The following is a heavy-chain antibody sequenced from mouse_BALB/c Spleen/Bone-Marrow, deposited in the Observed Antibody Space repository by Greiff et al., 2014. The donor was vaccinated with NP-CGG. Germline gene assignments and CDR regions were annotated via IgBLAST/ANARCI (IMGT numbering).Heavy chain of an antibody. J-gene: IGHJ3*01. CDR1: GFNIKDTY. CDR3: AMYYYGSSLFAY. V-gene: IGHV14-3*02. Sequence: EVQLVESGVELVKPGASVKLSCTASGFNIKDTYMHWVKQRPEQGLEWIGRIDPANGNTKYDPKFQGKATITADTSSNTAYLQLSSLTSEDTAVYYCAMYYYGSSLFAYWGQGTLVTVSA. D-gene: IGHD1-1*01. CDR2: IDPANGNT.